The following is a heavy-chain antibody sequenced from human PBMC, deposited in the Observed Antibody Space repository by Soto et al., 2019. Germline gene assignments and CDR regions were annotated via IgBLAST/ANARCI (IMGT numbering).Heavy chain of an antibody. CDR1: GGSISSGGHY. CDR2: IYYTGST. Sequence: QVQLQESGPGLVKPSQTVSLTCTVSGGSISSGGHYWSWIRQHPGKGLEWIGYIYYTGSTYYNPSLKSRVSTSVDTSKNQFSLKLSSVTAADTAVYYCARAGPYDFWSGYPFEYWGQGTLVTVSS. V-gene: IGHV4-31*03. CDR3: ARAGPYDFWSGYPFEY. D-gene: IGHD3-3*01. J-gene: IGHJ4*02.